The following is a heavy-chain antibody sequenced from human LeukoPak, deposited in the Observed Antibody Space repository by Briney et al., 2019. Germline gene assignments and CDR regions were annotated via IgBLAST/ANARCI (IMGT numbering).Heavy chain of an antibody. D-gene: IGHD2-15*01. CDR2: ISAGGGST. J-gene: IGHJ4*02. V-gene: IGHV3-23*01. CDR3: AKDLAFTAGKEY. Sequence: PGTSLRLSCVVSGFTLTNYALHWVRQAPGKGLEWVSVISAGGGSTYYADSVKGRFTISRDNSKNTLYLQMNSLRAEDTAVYYCAKDLAFTAGKEYWGQGTLVTVSS. CDR1: GFTLTNYA.